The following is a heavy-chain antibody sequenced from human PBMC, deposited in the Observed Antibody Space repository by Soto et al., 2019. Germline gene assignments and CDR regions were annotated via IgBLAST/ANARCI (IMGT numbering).Heavy chain of an antibody. CDR3: ARVLAGGWYGDY. Sequence: ASVKVSCKASGYTFTSYGISWVRHAPGQGLEWMGWISAYNGNTNYAQKLQGRVTMTTDTSTSTAYMELRSLRSDDTAVYYCARVLAGGWYGDYWGQGTLVTVSS. D-gene: IGHD6-19*01. CDR1: GYTFTSYG. J-gene: IGHJ4*02. CDR2: ISAYNGNT. V-gene: IGHV1-18*01.